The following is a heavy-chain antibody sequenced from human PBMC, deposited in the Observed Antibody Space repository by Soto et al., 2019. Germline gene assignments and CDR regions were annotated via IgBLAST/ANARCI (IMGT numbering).Heavy chain of an antibody. D-gene: IGHD4-17*01. J-gene: IGHJ6*02. CDR2: IYHSGST. Sequence: QVQLQESGPGLVKPSGTLSLTCAVSGGSISSSNWWSWVRQPPGKGLEWIGEIYHSGSTNYNPSPKSRVTISVDKSKNQLSLKLSSVTAAETAVYYCARETTVTYYYYGMDVWGQGTTVTVSS. CDR3: ARETTVTYYYYGMDV. V-gene: IGHV4-4*02. CDR1: GGSISSSNW.